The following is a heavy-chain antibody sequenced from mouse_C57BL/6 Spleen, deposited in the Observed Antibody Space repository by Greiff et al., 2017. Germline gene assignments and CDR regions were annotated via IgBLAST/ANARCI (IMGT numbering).Heavy chain of an antibody. D-gene: IGHD2-4*01. J-gene: IGHJ2*01. CDR3: ARAGDYDPFFDY. Sequence: EVKLMESGPGLVKPSQSLSLTCSVTGYSITSGYYWNWIRQFPGNKLEWMGYISYDGSNNYNPSLKNRISITRDTSKNQFFLKLNSVTTEDTATYYCARAGDYDPFFDYWGQGTTLTVSS. V-gene: IGHV3-6*01. CDR1: GYSITSGYY. CDR2: ISYDGSN.